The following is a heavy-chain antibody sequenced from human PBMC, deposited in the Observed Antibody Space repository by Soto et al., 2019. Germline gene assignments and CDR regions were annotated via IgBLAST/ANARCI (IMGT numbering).Heavy chain of an antibody. CDR2: ISSFTGHT. CDR1: GYTFTTYG. CDR3: ARDLGLNNGYFFGMDV. J-gene: IGHJ6*02. V-gene: IGHV1-18*04. Sequence: ASVKVSCKAYGYTFTTYGVSWVRQAPGQGLEWMGWISSFTGHTKFAQKVQDRVTMTTDSSTSTVYMVLRSLRSDDTAVYYCARDLGLNNGYFFGMDVWGQGTTVTVSS. D-gene: IGHD1-20*01.